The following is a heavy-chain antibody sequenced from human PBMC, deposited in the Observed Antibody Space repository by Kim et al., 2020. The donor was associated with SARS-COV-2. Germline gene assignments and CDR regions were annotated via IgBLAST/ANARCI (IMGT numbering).Heavy chain of an antibody. J-gene: IGHJ6*01. CDR1: GGSISSFY. Sequence: SETLSLTCTVSGGSISSFYWSWVRQPPGKGLEWVAFLSYDGNTNCNPSLKSRVTISRDTSKNQFSLRVTSVSAADTAVYFCARTAPRRSSTAYYFYGLDV. CDR3: ARTAPRRSSTAYYFYGLDV. D-gene: IGHD3-22*01. V-gene: IGHV4-59*01. CDR2: LSYDGNT.